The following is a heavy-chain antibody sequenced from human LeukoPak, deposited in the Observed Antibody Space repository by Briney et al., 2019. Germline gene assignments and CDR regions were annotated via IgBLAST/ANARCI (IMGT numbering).Heavy chain of an antibody. CDR1: GFTFSSYC. J-gene: IGHJ4*02. CDR3: ARVGISAVTY. D-gene: IGHD6-13*01. Sequence: PGGSLRLSCVASGFTFSSYCMHWVRQPPGKGLVWVSHINTDGSSTYYADSVKGRFTISRDNAKNTLYLQMNSLRAEDTAVYYCARVGISAVTYWGVGTLVTVSS. V-gene: IGHV3-74*01. CDR2: INTDGSST.